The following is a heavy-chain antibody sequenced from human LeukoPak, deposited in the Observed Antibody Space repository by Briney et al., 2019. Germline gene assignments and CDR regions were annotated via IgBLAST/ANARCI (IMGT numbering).Heavy chain of an antibody. CDR3: ARGRAYYYDSSGYHKYYFDY. V-gene: IGHV4-34*01. J-gene: IGHJ4*02. CDR2: INHSGST. CDR1: GGSFSGYY. Sequence: SETLSLTCAVYGGSFSGYYWSWIRQPPGKGLEWIGEINHSGSTNYNPSLKSRVTISVDTSKNQFSLKLSSVTAADTAVYYCARGRAYYYDSSGYHKYYFDYWGQGTLVTVSS. D-gene: IGHD3-22*01.